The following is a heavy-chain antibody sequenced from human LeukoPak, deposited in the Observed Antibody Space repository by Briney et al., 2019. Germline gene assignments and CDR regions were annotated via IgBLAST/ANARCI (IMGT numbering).Heavy chain of an antibody. V-gene: IGHV1-8*01. Sequence: ASVKVSCKASGYTFTSYDINWVRQATGQGLEWMGWMNPNSGNTGYAQKFQGRVTMTRNTSISTAYMELSSLRSEDTAVYYCARMITVVTPVSWFDPWGQGTLVTVSS. D-gene: IGHD3-16*01. CDR1: GYTFTSYD. CDR2: MNPNSGNT. CDR3: ARMITVVTPVSWFDP. J-gene: IGHJ5*02.